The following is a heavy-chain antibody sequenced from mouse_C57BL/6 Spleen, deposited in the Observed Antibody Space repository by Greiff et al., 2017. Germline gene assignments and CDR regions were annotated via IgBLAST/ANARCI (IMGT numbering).Heavy chain of an antibody. J-gene: IGHJ4*01. V-gene: IGHV1-53*01. Sequence: QVQLQQPGTELVKPGASVKLSCKASGYTFTSYWMHWVKQRPGQGLEWIGNINPSNGGTNYNENFKSKATLTVDKSSSTAYMQLSSLTSEDSAVYYCAREGYYGQYAMDYWGQGTSVTVSS. CDR1: GYTFTSYW. CDR2: INPSNGGT. D-gene: IGHD1-2*01. CDR3: AREGYYGQYAMDY.